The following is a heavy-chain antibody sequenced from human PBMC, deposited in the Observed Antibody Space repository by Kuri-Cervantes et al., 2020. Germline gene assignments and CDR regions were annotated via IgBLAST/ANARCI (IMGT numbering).Heavy chain of an antibody. J-gene: IGHJ6*02. CDR2: IYSGGST. Sequence: GESLKISCAASGFTFSNAWMSWVRQAPGKGLEWVSVIYSGGSTYYADSVKGRFTISRDNSKNTLYLQMNSLRAEDTAVYYCARDFGGYYSYVYPDYYGMDVWGQGTTVTVSS. CDR3: ARDFGGYYSYVYPDYYGMDV. D-gene: IGHD2-15*01. V-gene: IGHV3-66*01. CDR1: GFTFSNAW.